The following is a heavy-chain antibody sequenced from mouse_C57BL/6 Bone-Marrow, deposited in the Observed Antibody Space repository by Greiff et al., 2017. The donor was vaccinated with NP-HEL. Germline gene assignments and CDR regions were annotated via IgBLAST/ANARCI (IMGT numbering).Heavy chain of an antibody. J-gene: IGHJ1*03. CDR1: GYSITSGYY. D-gene: IGHD4-1*01. V-gene: IGHV3-6*01. CDR3: ASIPNGYFDV. CDR2: ISYDGSN. Sequence: EVKLQESGPGLVKPSQSLSLTCSVTGYSITSGYYWNWIRQFPGNKLEWVGYISYDGSNNYNPSLKNRISITRDTSKNQFFLKLNSVTTEDTATYYCASIPNGYFDVWGTGTTVTVSS.